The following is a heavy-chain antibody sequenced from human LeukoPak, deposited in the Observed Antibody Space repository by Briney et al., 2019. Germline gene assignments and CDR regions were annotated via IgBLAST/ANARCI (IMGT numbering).Heavy chain of an antibody. CDR1: GYTFTSYG. CDR3: ARDNSMHERGWWFDP. D-gene: IGHD4-23*01. CDR2: ISAYNGNT. Sequence: ASVKVSCKASGYTFTSYGISWVRQAPGQGLEWMGWISAYNGNTNYAQKLQGRVTMTTDTSTSTAYMELRSLKSDDTAGYYCARDNSMHERGWWFDPWGQGTLVTVSS. V-gene: IGHV1-18*01. J-gene: IGHJ5*02.